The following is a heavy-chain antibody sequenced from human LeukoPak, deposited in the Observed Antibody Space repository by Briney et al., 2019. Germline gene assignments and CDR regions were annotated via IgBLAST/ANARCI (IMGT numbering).Heavy chain of an antibody. CDR3: ARAAYSSSWYGSFFDY. J-gene: IGHJ4*02. CDR2: IYSGGST. V-gene: IGHV3-53*01. CDR1: GFTFRSYG. Sequence: GGSLRLSCAASGFTFRSYGMSWVRQAPGKGLEWVSVIYSGGSTYYADSVKGRFTISRDNSKNTLYLQMNSLRAEDTAVYYCARAAYSSSWYGSFFDYWGQGTLVTVSS. D-gene: IGHD6-13*01.